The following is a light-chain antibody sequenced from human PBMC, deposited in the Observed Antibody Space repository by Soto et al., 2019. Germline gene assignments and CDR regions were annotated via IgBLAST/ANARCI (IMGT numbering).Light chain of an antibody. V-gene: IGLV2-14*01. Sequence: QSALTQPASVSGSPGQSITISGTGTSSDVGGYNYVSWYQQYPGEAPKLIVYEVTNRPPGVSNRFSGSKSGNTASLTISGLQAEDEADYYCSSYTSNSTLDVFGTGTKVTVI. CDR2: EVT. J-gene: IGLJ1*01. CDR3: SSYTSNSTLDV. CDR1: SSDVGGYNY.